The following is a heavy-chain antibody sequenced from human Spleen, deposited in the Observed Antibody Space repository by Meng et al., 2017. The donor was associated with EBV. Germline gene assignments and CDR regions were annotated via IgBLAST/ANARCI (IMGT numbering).Heavy chain of an antibody. CDR1: GFTFSSYA. CDR3: AKTSCGGDCYYDY. CDR2: ISAGGAHT. V-gene: IGHV3-23*04. J-gene: IGHJ4*02. Sequence: VQSAGFGGGVVKPGGSLRLSCTASGFTFSSYAMSWVRQAPGKGLEWVSDISAGGAHTYYADSVKGRFTISRDSSKSTLYLQMNSLTVEDTAVYYCAKTSCGGDCYYDYWGQGTLVTVFS. D-gene: IGHD2-21*02.